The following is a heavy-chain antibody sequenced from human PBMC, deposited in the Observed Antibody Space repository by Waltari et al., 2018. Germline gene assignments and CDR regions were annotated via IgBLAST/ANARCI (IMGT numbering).Heavy chain of an antibody. D-gene: IGHD2-2*01. Sequence: QVQLQQWGAGLLKPSETLSLTCAVYGGSFSGYYWSWIRQPPGKGLEWIGEINHRGRTNYNPSLKSRVTISVDTSKNQFSLKLSSVTAADTAVYYCARGKGAVVPAASDAFDIWGQGTMVTVSS. CDR2: INHRGRT. CDR3: ARGKGAVVPAASDAFDI. V-gene: IGHV4-34*01. J-gene: IGHJ3*02. CDR1: GGSFSGYY.